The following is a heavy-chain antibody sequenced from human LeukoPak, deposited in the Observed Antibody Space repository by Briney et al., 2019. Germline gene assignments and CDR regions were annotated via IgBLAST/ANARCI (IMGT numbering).Heavy chain of an antibody. CDR3: ARVLYSSGWFDAFDI. J-gene: IGHJ3*02. CDR2: IYTTGST. CDR1: GGSISSYY. D-gene: IGHD6-19*01. V-gene: IGHV4-4*07. Sequence: RPSETLSLTCTVSGGSISSYYWTWIRQPAGKGLEWIGRIYTTGSTVYNPALQSRVTMSLDTSKNQFSLRLTSVTAADTAIYYCARVLYSSGWFDAFDIWGQGTMVTVSS.